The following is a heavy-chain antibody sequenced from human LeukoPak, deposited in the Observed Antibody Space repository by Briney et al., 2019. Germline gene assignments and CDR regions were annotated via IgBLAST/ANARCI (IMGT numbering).Heavy chain of an antibody. J-gene: IGHJ4*02. CDR2: ISAYNGNK. D-gene: IGHD2-2*01. CDR1: GYTFTSYG. Sequence: GASVKVSCKASGYTFTSYGISWVRQAPGQGLEWRGWISAYNGNKNYAQKLQGRVTMTTDTSTSTAHMELRSLRSDDTAVYYCARDLVVPAAPLDYWGQGTLVTVSS. CDR3: ARDLVVPAAPLDY. V-gene: IGHV1-18*01.